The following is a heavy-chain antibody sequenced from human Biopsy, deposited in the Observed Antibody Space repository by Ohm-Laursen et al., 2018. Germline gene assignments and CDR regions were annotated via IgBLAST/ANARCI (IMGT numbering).Heavy chain of an antibody. CDR2: NIPILGTG. CDR1: EGTFSNYG. V-gene: IGHV1-69*06. D-gene: IGHD3-9*01. CDR3: ATKLTGYFHH. Sequence: SVKVSCKAPEGTFSNYGVNWVRQAPGQDLEWLGGNIPILGTGNYAQKFQDRVTVAADTSTSTATMELRSLRSDDTAVYYCATKLTGYFHHWGQGTLVIVSS. J-gene: IGHJ1*01.